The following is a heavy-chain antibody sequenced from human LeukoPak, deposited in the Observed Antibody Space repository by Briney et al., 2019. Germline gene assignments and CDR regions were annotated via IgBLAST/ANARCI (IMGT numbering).Heavy chain of an antibody. Sequence: ASVKVSRKASGGTFSSYTISWVRQAPGQGLERMGRIIPILGIANYAQKFQGRVTITADKTTSTAYMQLSSPMSEDTAVYCCARLGYCSSTSCDYWGQGTLVTVSS. CDR1: GGTFSSYT. CDR3: ARLGYCSSTSCDY. D-gene: IGHD2-2*01. V-gene: IGHV1-69*02. J-gene: IGHJ4*02. CDR2: IIPILGIA.